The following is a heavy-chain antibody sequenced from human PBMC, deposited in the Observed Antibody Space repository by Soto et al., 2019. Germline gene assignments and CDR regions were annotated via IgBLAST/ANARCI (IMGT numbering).Heavy chain of an antibody. J-gene: IGHJ5*02. V-gene: IGHV1-2*02. CDR1: GYTFTGYY. CDR2: INPNSGGT. Sequence: QVQLVQSGAEVKKPGASVKVSCKASGYTFTGYYMHWVRQAPGQGLEWMGWINPNSGGTNYAQEFQGRVTMTRDTSISTAYMELSRLRSDDTAVYYCARAGRRIAAAGYNWFDPWGQGTLVTVSS. D-gene: IGHD6-13*01. CDR3: ARAGRRIAAAGYNWFDP.